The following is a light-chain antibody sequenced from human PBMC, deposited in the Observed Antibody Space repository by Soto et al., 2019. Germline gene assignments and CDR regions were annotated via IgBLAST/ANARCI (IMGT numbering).Light chain of an antibody. CDR3: QQHNQWPIT. J-gene: IGKJ5*01. CDR2: GAS. V-gene: IGKV3-15*01. CDR1: QTVPSR. Sequence: EIVMTQSPATLSVSPGEGVTLSCRASQTVPSRIAWYQQKPGQAPSLLIYGASTRATGIPARFSGSGSGTEFTLTISSLQSEDFAVYYCQQHNQWPITFGQGTRLEI.